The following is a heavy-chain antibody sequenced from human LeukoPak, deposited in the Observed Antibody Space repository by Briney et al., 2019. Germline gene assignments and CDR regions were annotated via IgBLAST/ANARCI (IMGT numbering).Heavy chain of an antibody. D-gene: IGHD3-22*01. V-gene: IGHV3-23*01. CDR2: ISGSGGST. Sequence: GGSLRLSCAASGFTFSSHAMRWVRQAPGKGLEWVSAISGSGGSTYYADSVKGRFTISRDNSKNTLYLQMNSLRAEDTAVYYCAKIGADSSGYPTTFDYWGQGTLVTVSS. CDR3: AKIGADSSGYPTTFDY. J-gene: IGHJ4*02. CDR1: GFTFSSHA.